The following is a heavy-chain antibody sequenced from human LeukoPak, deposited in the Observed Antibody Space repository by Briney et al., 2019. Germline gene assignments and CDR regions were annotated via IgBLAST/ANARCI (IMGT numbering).Heavy chain of an antibody. CDR2: IYYSGST. Sequence: SETLSLTCTVSGGSISSSSYYWGWIRQPPGKGLEWIGSIYYSGSTYYNPSLKSRVTISVDTSKNQFSLKLSSVTAADTAVYYCARGGGPPNFDYWGQGTLVTVSS. D-gene: IGHD1-26*01. V-gene: IGHV4-39*07. CDR1: GGSISSSSYY. J-gene: IGHJ4*02. CDR3: ARGGGPPNFDY.